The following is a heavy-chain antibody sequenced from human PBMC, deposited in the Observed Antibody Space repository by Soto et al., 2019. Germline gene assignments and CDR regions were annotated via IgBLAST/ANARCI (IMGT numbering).Heavy chain of an antibody. CDR1: GGSVRSSSFY. Sequence: PSETLSLTCTVSGGSVRSSSFYWGWIRRPPGMGLEWIGSISHSGSTNYNPSLMGRVTTSVDTSKNQFSLKLTSVTAADTAVYYCARLGVTKFFYYYYMDVWGKGTTVTVSS. CDR3: ARLGVTKFFYYYYMDV. J-gene: IGHJ6*03. CDR2: ISHSGST. D-gene: IGHD4-17*01. V-gene: IGHV4-39*01.